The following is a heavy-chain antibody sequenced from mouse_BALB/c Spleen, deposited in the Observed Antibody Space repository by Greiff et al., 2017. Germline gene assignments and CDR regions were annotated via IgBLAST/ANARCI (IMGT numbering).Heavy chain of an antibody. CDR3: ARTGFAY. CDR1: GFTFSSFG. Sequence: EVQLQESGGGLVQPGGSRKLSCAASGFTFSSFGLHWVRQAPEKGLEWVAYISSGSSTIYYADTVQGRFTISRDNPKNTLFLQMTRLRSEDTAMYYCARTGFAYWGQGTLVTVSA. V-gene: IGHV5-17*02. CDR2: ISSGSSTI. J-gene: IGHJ3*01.